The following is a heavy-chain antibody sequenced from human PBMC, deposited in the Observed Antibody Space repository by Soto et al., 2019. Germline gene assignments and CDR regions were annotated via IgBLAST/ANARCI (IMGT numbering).Heavy chain of an antibody. J-gene: IGHJ5*02. CDR3: ARGHQQWLRSDWFDP. V-gene: IGHV4-31*03. Sequence: SETLSLTCTVSGGSISSGGYYWSWIRQHPGKGLEWIGYIYYSGSTYYNPSLKSRVTISVDTSKNQFSLKLSSVTAADTAVYYCARGHQQWLRSDWFDPWGQGTLVTVSS. D-gene: IGHD5-12*01. CDR1: GGSISSGGYY. CDR2: IYYSGST.